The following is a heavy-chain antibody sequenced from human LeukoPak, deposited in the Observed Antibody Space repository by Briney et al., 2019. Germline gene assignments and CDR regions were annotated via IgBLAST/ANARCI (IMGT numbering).Heavy chain of an antibody. J-gene: IGHJ3*02. CDR3: AKDPPRGSGDAFDI. CDR1: GFTFSNYA. CDR2: ISGSGSST. V-gene: IGHV3-23*01. Sequence: PGGSPRLSCAASGFTFSNYALSWVRQALGKGLEWVSTISGSGSSTYYADSVKGRFTISRDNSRNTLYLQMDSLRAEDSAVYYCAKDPPRGSGDAFDIWGQGTRVTVSS. D-gene: IGHD2-15*01.